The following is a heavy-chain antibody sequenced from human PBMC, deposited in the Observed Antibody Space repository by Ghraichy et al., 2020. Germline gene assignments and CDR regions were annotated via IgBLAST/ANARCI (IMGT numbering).Heavy chain of an antibody. J-gene: IGHJ4*02. CDR3: ARAEDSWWHVFDS. CDR2: ISNDGNIE. Sequence: GGSLRLSCAASGFTFRTFVMHWVRQAPGQVLEWVAVISNDGNIENYADSVKGRFTISRDNFKNTLYVQMNSLRDEDTAVYYCARAEDSWWHVFDSWGQGTLVTVSS. V-gene: IGHV3-30-3*01. D-gene: IGHD6-13*01. CDR1: GFTFRTFV.